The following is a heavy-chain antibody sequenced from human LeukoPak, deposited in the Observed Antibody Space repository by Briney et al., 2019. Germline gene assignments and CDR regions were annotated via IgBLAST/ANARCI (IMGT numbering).Heavy chain of an antibody. CDR2: INPNSGGT. Sequence: GASVKVSCKASGYTFTGYYMHWVRQAPGQGLEWMGWINPNSGGTNYAQKFQGRVTMTRDTSISTAYMELSRLRSEDTAVYYCARVYIVSGTSGSYYYYHYMDVWGKGTTVTVSS. CDR3: ARVYIVSGTSGSYYYYHYMDV. J-gene: IGHJ6*03. D-gene: IGHD1-26*01. V-gene: IGHV1-2*02. CDR1: GYTFTGYY.